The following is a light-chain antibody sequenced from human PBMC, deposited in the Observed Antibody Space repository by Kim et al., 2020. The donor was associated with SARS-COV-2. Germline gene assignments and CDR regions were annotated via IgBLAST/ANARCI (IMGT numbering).Light chain of an antibody. CDR3: SAWDNNLSAWV. CDR2: RNN. J-gene: IGLJ3*02. V-gene: IGLV10-54*01. CDR1: TSNVGNEG. Sequence: QTTTITCPSNTSNVGNEGEAWLQQPQGPPPTHLSYRNNNRPSGISERLSASRSGNTASLTITGLQPEDEAGYYCSAWDNNLSAWVFGGGTQLTVL.